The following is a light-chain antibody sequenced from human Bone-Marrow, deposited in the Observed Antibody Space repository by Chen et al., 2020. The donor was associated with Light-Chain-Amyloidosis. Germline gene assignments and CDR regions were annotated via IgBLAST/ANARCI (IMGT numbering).Light chain of an antibody. CDR1: SSDVGGDNH. V-gene: IGLV2-14*01. CDR3: SSYTITITLV. CDR2: EVT. J-gene: IGLJ1*01. Sequence: QSVLTQPASVFGSPGQSITISCTGTSSDVGGDNHVSWYQQHPDKAPKLMIYEVTNRPSWVPDRFSGSKSDNTASLTISGLQPEDEADYFCSSYTITITLVFGSGTRVTVL.